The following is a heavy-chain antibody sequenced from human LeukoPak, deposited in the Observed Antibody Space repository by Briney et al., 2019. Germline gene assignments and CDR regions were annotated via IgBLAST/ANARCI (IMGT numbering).Heavy chain of an antibody. CDR3: ARGFMPAGRGNTWFDP. D-gene: IGHD2-2*01. CDR2: IYHSGST. V-gene: IGHV4-30-2*01. CDR1: GGSISSGGYS. Sequence: PSETLSLTCAVSGGSISSGGYSWSWIRQPPGKGLGWIGYIYHSGSTYYNPSLKSRVTISVDRSKNQFSLKLSSVTAADTALYYCARGFMPAGRGNTWFDPWGQGTLVTVSS. J-gene: IGHJ5*02.